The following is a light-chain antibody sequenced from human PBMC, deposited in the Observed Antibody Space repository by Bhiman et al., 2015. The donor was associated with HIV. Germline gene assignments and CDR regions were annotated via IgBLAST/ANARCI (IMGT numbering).Light chain of an antibody. CDR2: DVS. CDR3: SSYTSISTGVV. J-gene: IGLJ2*01. Sequence: QSALTQPPSASGSPGQSVTISCTGTSSDVGGYNYVSWYQQHPGKAPKLMIYDVSNRPSGVSNRFSGSKSGNTASLTISGLQAEDEADYYCSSYTSISTGVVFGGGTKLTVL. CDR1: SSDVGGYNY. V-gene: IGLV2-14*03.